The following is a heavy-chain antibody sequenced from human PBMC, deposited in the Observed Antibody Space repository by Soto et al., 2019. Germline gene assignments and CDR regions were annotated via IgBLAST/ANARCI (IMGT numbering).Heavy chain of an antibody. J-gene: IGHJ4*02. Sequence: PSETLSLTCTVSGGSISSYYWSWIRQPPGKGLEWIGYIYYSGSTNYNPSLKSRVTISVDTSKNQFSLKLSSVTAADTAVYYCASTRQLVYFFAYWGQGTLVTVSS. V-gene: IGHV4-59*01. CDR2: IYYSGST. CDR3: ASTRQLVYFFAY. D-gene: IGHD6-6*01. CDR1: GGSISSYY.